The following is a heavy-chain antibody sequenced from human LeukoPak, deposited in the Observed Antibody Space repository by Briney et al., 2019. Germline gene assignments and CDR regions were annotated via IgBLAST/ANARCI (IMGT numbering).Heavy chain of an antibody. CDR2: IYYSGST. J-gene: IGHJ5*02. Sequence: SETLSLTCTVSGGSISSYYWSWIRQSPGKGLEWIGYIYYSGSTNYNPSLKSRVTISVDTSKNQFSLKLSSVTAADTAVYYCARVSSSSWYRWFDPWGQGTLVTVSS. D-gene: IGHD6-13*01. CDR1: GGSISSYY. CDR3: ARVSSSSWYRWFDP. V-gene: IGHV4-59*01.